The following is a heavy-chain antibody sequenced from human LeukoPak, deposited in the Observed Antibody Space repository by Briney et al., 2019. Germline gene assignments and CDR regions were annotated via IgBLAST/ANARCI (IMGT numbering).Heavy chain of an antibody. Sequence: ASVKVSCKASGYTFTSYAMHWVRQAPGQRLEWMGWINAGNGNTKYSQKFQGRVTITRDTSASTAYMELSSLRSEDTAVYYCARSPIQQLGRGWFDPWGQGTLVTVSS. J-gene: IGHJ5*02. D-gene: IGHD6-6*01. CDR2: INAGNGNT. CDR3: ARSPIQQLGRGWFDP. CDR1: GYTFTSYA. V-gene: IGHV1-3*01.